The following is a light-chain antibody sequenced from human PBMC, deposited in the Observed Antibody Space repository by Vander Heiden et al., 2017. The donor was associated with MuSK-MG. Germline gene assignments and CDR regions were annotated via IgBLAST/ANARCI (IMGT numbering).Light chain of an antibody. CDR2: AAS. CDR3: QQSYSSPLT. CDR1: QSISNY. J-gene: IGKJ4*01. Sequence: DIQMTQSPSSLSASVGDRVTITCRASQSISNYLIWYQQKPGKAPEVLIYAASSLQSGVPSRFSGSGSGTDFTLSINSLQPEDFASYYCQQSYSSPLTFGGGTKVEMK. V-gene: IGKV1-39*01.